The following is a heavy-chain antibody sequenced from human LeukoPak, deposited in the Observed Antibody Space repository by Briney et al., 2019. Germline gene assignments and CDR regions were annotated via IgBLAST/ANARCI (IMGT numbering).Heavy chain of an antibody. J-gene: IGHJ4*02. CDR2: ISYDGSNK. Sequence: GGSLRLSCAASGFTFSSYGMHWVRQAPGKGLEWVAVISYDGSNKYYADSVKGRFTISRDNSKNTLYLQMSSLRAEDTAVYYCAKPLYDFWSGYFYYFDYWGRGTLVTVSS. CDR1: GFTFSSYG. V-gene: IGHV3-30*18. CDR3: AKPLYDFWSGYFYYFDY. D-gene: IGHD3-3*01.